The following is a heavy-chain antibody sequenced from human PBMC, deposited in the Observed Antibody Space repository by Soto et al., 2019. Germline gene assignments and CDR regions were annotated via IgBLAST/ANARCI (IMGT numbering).Heavy chain of an antibody. J-gene: IGHJ4*02. V-gene: IGHV3-48*01. CDR2: IGSSSVTI. Sequence: GGSLRLSCAASGFTLRNYFMNWVRQAPGKGLEWISCIGSSSVTIFHADSVKGRFTISRDSAKNSLYLQMNSLRAEDTAMYYYAREDIAAAGIWGQGTLVTVSS. D-gene: IGHD6-13*01. CDR3: AREDIAAAGI. CDR1: GFTLRNYF.